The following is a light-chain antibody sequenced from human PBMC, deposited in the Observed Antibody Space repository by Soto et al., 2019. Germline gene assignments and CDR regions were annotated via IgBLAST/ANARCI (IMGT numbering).Light chain of an antibody. CDR3: QQYGSSPLT. J-gene: IGKJ4*01. CDR2: GTS. Sequence: EIVLTQSPGTLSLSPGERATLSCRASHSVSSSYLAWYQQKPGQAPRLLISGTSNRATGIPDRFSGSGSGTDFTLTISRLEPEDFAVYYCQQYGSSPLTFGGGTKVEIK. V-gene: IGKV3-20*01. CDR1: HSVSSSY.